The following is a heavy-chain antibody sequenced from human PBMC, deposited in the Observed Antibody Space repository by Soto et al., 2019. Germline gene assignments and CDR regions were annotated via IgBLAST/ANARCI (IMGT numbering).Heavy chain of an antibody. CDR1: GCSISGGGYY. Sequence: SETRCLTCTVSGCSISGGGYYWSWICQHQGKGREWIGYIYYSGSTYYNPSLKSRVTIPVDTSKNQFSLKLTSVTAAGTAVYYCVIQYYGSGSWSNEAWGQGPLVT. CDR3: VIQYYGSGSWSNEA. CDR2: IYYSGST. D-gene: IGHD3-10*01. V-gene: IGHV4-31*03. J-gene: IGHJ5*02.